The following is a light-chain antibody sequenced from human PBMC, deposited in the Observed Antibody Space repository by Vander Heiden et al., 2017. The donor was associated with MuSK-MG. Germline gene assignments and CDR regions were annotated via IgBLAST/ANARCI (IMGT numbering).Light chain of an antibody. CDR1: SSDVGRYNY. Sequence: QSALTQPASVSGSPGQSITISCAGTSSDVGRYNYVSWYQQYPGKAPKLIIFEVTGRPSGVSDRFSGSKSGNAASLTISGLQAEDEADYYCSSYASSNTYVFGPGTKVTVL. V-gene: IGLV2-14*01. CDR3: SSYASSNTYV. J-gene: IGLJ1*01. CDR2: EVT.